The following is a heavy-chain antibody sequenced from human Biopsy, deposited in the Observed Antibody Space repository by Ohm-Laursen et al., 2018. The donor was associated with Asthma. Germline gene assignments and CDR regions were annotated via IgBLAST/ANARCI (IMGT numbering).Heavy chain of an antibody. Sequence: GASVKVSCKASGYTFTSYYMHWVRRAPGQGLEWMGIINPSGGSTSYAQKFQGRVTMTRDTSTSTVYMELSSLRSEDTAVYYCARRGITGTTLDYWGQGTLVTVSS. V-gene: IGHV1-46*01. CDR2: INPSGGST. J-gene: IGHJ4*02. D-gene: IGHD1-7*01. CDR3: ARRGITGTTLDY. CDR1: GYTFTSYY.